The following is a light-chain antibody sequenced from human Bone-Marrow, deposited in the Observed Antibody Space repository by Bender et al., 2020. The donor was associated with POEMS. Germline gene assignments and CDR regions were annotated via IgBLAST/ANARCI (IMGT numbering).Light chain of an antibody. V-gene: IGLV3-21*02. CDR2: DDR. CDR1: NIETKS. Sequence: SYVLTQAPSVSVAPGQTARMTCGGNNIETKSVHWYQLKPGQAPVLVVYDDRDRPSGIPERLSGSNSGNTATLTISRVEAGDEADYYCQVWDSSLFYVFGTGTKVTVL. CDR3: QVWDSSLFYV. J-gene: IGLJ1*01.